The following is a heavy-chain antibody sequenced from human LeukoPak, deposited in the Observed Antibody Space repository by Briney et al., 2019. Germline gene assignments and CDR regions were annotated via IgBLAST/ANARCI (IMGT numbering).Heavy chain of an antibody. V-gene: IGHV4-34*01. D-gene: IGHD6-13*01. CDR1: GGSFSGYY. Sequence: SETLSLACAVYGGSFSGYYWSWIRQPPGKGLEWIGEINHSGSTNYNPSLKSRATISVDTCKNQFSLKLSSVTAADTAVYYCAREPIAAAGISAGGFDYWGQGTLVTVSS. CDR3: AREPIAAAGISAGGFDY. J-gene: IGHJ4*02. CDR2: INHSGST.